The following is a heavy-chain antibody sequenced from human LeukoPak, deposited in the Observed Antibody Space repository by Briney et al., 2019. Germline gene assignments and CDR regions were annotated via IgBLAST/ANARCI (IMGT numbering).Heavy chain of an antibody. V-gene: IGHV3-23*01. CDR3: AKDLRYYFDY. CDR1: GFTFTSHA. D-gene: IGHD4-17*01. J-gene: IGHJ4*02. Sequence: GGSLRLSCAASGFTFTSHAMSWVRQAPGKGLEWVSALSGSGASTYYANSVKGRFAISRDSSKSTLYLQMNSLSAEDTAVYYCAKDLRYYFDYWGQGTLVTVSS. CDR2: LSGSGAST.